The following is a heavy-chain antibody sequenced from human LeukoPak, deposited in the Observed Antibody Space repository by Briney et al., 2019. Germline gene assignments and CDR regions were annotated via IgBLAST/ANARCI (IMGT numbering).Heavy chain of an antibody. Sequence: KPSQTLSLTCAVSGGSISSGGYSWSWIRQPPGKGLEWIGYIYHSGSTYYNPSLKSRVTISVDTSKNQFSLKLSSVTAADTAVYYCARGRAIAWITMVRGVTLVPQIFDYWGQGTLVTVSS. CDR3: ARGRAIAWITMVRGVTLVPQIFDY. CDR2: IYHSGST. J-gene: IGHJ4*02. V-gene: IGHV4-30-2*05. CDR1: GGSISSGGYS. D-gene: IGHD3-10*01.